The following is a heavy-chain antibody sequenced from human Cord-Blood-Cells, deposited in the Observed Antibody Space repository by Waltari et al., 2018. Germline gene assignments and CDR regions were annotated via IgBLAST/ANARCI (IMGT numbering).Heavy chain of an antibody. CDR2: ISSSSSYI. CDR3: ARDLNSVTTYYYYYGMDV. Sequence: EVQLVESGGGLVKPGGSLRLSCAASGFTFSSYSMNWVRQAPGKGLEWVSSISSSSSYIYYAVSVKGRFTISRDNAKNSLYLQMNSLRAEDTAVYYCARDLNSVTTYYYYYGMDVWGQGTTVTVSS. J-gene: IGHJ6*02. D-gene: IGHD4-17*01. CDR1: GFTFSSYS. V-gene: IGHV3-21*01.